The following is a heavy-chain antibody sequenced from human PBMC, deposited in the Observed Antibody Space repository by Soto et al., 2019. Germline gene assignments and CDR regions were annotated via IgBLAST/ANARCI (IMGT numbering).Heavy chain of an antibody. J-gene: IGHJ4*02. D-gene: IGHD4-17*01. CDR2: IYYSGST. CDR3: ASRLLHDYGGRLFDY. V-gene: IGHV4-31*03. CDR1: GGSISSGGYY. Sequence: PSETLSLTCTVSGGSISSGGYYWGWIRQHPGKGLEWIGYIYYSGSTYYNPSLKSRVTISVDTSKNQFSLKLSSVTAADTAVYYCASRLLHDYGGRLFDYWGQGTLVTVSS.